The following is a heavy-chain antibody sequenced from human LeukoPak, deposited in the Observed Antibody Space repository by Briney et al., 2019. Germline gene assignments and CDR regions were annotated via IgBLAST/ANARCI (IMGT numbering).Heavy chain of an antibody. J-gene: IGHJ4*02. CDR2: ISSSGSV. CDR1: RGSISGSIRSYY. V-gene: IGHV4-4*09. CDR3: ARIPLGYSGAYYFDY. D-gene: IGHD5-12*01. Sequence: SETLSLTCTVSRGSISGSIRSYYWSWLRQPPGKGLEWIGYISSSGSVNDNPSLRSRVTISVDTSKNQFFLNLSSVSAADTAVYYCARIPLGYSGAYYFDYWAREPWSPSPQ.